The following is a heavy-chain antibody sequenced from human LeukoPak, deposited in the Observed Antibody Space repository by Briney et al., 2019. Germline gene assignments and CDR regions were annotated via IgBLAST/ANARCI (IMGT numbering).Heavy chain of an antibody. CDR3: ASYYGDYVARWFDP. V-gene: IGHV3-11*04. CDR2: ISSSGSTI. CDR1: GFTFSDYY. D-gene: IGHD4-17*01. Sequence: GGSLRLSCAASGFTFSDYYMSWIRQAPGKGLEWVSYISSSGSTIYYADSVKGRFTISRDNAKNSLYLQMNSLRAEDTAVYYCASYYGDYVARWFDPWGQGTLVTISS. J-gene: IGHJ5*02.